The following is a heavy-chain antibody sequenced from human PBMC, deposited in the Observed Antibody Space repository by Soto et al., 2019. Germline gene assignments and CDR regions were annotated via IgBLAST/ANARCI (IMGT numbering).Heavy chain of an antibody. CDR1: GFSFSSYW. Sequence: PGGSLRLSCAVSGFSFSSYWMSWVRQAPGRGLEWVATIAHDGSEKYYVDSVKGRFTISRDNTKNTLYLQMNSLRAEDTAVYYCARDIDRRTNDYWGQGTLVTVSS. D-gene: IGHD1-26*01. J-gene: IGHJ4*02. V-gene: IGHV3-7*01. CDR3: ARDIDRRTNDY. CDR2: IAHDGSEK.